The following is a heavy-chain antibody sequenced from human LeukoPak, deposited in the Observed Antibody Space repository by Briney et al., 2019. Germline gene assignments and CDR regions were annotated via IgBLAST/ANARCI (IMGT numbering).Heavy chain of an antibody. Sequence: PAGTLSLTCAVYGGSFSGYCWSWIRQPPGKGLEWIGEINHSGSTNYNPSLKSRVTISADTSKNQFSLKLSSVTAADTAVYYCARGGIVVVTAAMLHFDYWGQGTLVTASS. CDR3: ARGGIVVVTAAMLHFDY. D-gene: IGHD2-2*01. J-gene: IGHJ4*02. CDR1: GGSFSGYC. V-gene: IGHV4-34*01. CDR2: INHSGST.